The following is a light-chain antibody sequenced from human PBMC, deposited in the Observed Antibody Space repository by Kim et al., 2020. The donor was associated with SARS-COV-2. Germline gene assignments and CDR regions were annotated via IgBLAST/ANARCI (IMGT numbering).Light chain of an antibody. V-gene: IGKV3-20*01. J-gene: IGKJ2*01. CDR3: QQYATSPPT. CDR2: GAS. CDR1: QSVSGSY. Sequence: EIVLTQSPGTLSLSPGERATLSCRASQSVSGSYLAWYQQKPGQAPRLLIYGASSRATGIPDRFSGSGSGADFTLTLSRLEPEDFAVYSCQQYATSPPTFGQGTKLEI.